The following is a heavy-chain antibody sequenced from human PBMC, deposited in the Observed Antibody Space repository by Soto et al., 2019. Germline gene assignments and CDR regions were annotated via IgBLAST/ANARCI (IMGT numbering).Heavy chain of an antibody. Sequence: QVQLVESGGGVVQPGRSLRLSCAASGFTFSSYAMHWVRQAPGKGLEWVAVISYDGSNKYYADSVKGRFTISRDNPKNTLYLQTNSQRAKDRAVCYCARERWLQPRGRAFDFWGQGTMVTVSS. V-gene: IGHV3-30-3*01. CDR1: GFTFSSYA. CDR3: ARERWLQPRGRAFDF. CDR2: ISYDGSNK. J-gene: IGHJ3*01. D-gene: IGHD5-12*01.